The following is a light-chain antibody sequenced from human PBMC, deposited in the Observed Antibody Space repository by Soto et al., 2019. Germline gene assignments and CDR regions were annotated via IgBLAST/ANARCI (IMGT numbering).Light chain of an antibody. CDR2: EVS. V-gene: IGLV2-8*01. Sequence: QSALTQPPSASGSPGQSVTISCTGTSSDVVGYNYVSWYQQHPGKAPKLMIYEVSKRPSGVPDRFSGSKSGNTASLTGSGLQAEDEADYYCSSYAGSNNLGVVFGGGTKLTVL. J-gene: IGLJ2*01. CDR1: SSDVVGYNY. CDR3: SSYAGSNNLGVV.